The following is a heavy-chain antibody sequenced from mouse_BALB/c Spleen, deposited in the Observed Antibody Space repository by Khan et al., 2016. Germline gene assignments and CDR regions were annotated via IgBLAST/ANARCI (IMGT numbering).Heavy chain of an antibody. D-gene: IGHD2-13*01. V-gene: IGHV3-8*02. CDR2: ISHSGDS. CDR1: GDSITSGH. Sequence: EVQLQESGPSLAKPSQTLSLTCSVTGDSITSGHWNWIRKFPGNKFDFMGYISHSGDSSYNPSLKSRISITRDTSKNQYYLQLISVTTEEADTYYCATWDDYSSAFAYWGQGTLVTVSA. J-gene: IGHJ3*01. CDR3: ATWDDYSSAFAY.